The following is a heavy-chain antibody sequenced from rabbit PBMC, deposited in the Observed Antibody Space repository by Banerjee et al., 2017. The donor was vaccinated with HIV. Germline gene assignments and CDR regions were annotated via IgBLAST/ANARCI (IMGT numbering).Heavy chain of an antibody. Sequence: QEQLEESGGDLVKPGASLTLTCTASGFSLNIYEMCWVRQAPGKGLEWIGCIYAGSSGSTYYASWAKGRFTISKTSSTTVALQMTSLTAADTATYFCARDRDTGTVYYFDLWGQGTLVTVS. V-gene: IGHV1S45*01. CDR3: ARDRDTGTVYYFDL. CDR2: IYAGSSGST. CDR1: GFSLNIYE. J-gene: IGHJ3*01. D-gene: IGHD7-1*01.